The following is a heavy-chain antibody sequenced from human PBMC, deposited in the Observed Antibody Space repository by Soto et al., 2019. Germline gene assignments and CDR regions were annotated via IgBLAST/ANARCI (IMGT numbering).Heavy chain of an antibody. V-gene: IGHV3-30*02. CDR2: IRYDGSNK. D-gene: IGHD3-10*01. J-gene: IGHJ6*02. Sequence: GGSLRLSCVTSGFTFSSYGMHWVRQAPGKVLEWLAIIRYDGSNKYYGDSVKGRFTISRDNSNNTLYLEMNNLRAEDTAVYYCARDRTFYGSGSKGMDFWGQGXTVTVYS. CDR3: ARDRTFYGSGSKGMDF. CDR1: GFTFSSYG.